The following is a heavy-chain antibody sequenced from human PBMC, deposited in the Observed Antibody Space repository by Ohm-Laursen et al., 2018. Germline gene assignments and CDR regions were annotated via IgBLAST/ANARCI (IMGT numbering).Heavy chain of an antibody. CDR3: ARRGHAFDI. V-gene: IGHV4-59*11. Sequence: PGTLSLTCTVSGAPISTHYWSWIRQPPGQGLEWIGYIYYSGTTNYNPSLKSRVTISLNTSKNQFSLKLSSVTAADTAVYYCARRGHAFDIWGQGTMVTVSS. CDR2: IYYSGTT. J-gene: IGHJ3*02. CDR1: GAPISTHY.